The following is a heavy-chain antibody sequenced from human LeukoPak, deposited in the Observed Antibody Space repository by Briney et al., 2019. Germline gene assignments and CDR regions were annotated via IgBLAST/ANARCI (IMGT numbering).Heavy chain of an antibody. J-gene: IGHJ5*02. CDR3: ARGGFLAVAGTYNWFDP. V-gene: IGHV1-2*02. Sequence: ASVKVSCKASGYTFTGYYMHWVRQAPGQGLEWMGWINPNSGGTNYAQKFQGRVTMTRDTSISTAYMELSRLTSDDTAVYYCARGGFLAVAGTYNWFDPWGQGTLVTVSS. CDR1: GYTFTGYY. CDR2: INPNSGGT. D-gene: IGHD6-19*01.